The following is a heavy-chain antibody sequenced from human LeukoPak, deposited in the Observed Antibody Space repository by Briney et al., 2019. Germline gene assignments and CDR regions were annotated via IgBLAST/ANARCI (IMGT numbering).Heavy chain of an antibody. J-gene: IGHJ5*02. D-gene: IGHD2-2*02. CDR3: ARGPYCSSTSCYTRFDP. CDR2: IYNSGST. CDR1: GVSISIYY. V-gene: IGHV4-59*01. Sequence: SETLSLTCTVSGVSISIYYWSWIRQPPGKGLEWIGYIYNSGSTSYNPSLKSRATISADTSKNQFSLKLSSVTAADTAVYYCARGPYCSSTSCYTRFDPWGQGTLVTVSS.